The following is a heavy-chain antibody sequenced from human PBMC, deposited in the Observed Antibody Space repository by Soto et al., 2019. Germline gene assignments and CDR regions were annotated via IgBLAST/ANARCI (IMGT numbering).Heavy chain of an antibody. J-gene: IGHJ4*02. CDR2: ISGSGGST. CDR1: GFTFSSYA. Sequence: EVQLLESGGGLVQPGGSLRLSCAASGFTFSSYAMSWVRQAPGKGLEWVSAISGSGGSTYYADSVKARFTSSRDNSKNTLYLQMNSLRAEDTDVYYCAKAINGDRFDYWGQGPVVTVSS. V-gene: IGHV3-23*01. D-gene: IGHD4-17*01. CDR3: AKAINGDRFDY.